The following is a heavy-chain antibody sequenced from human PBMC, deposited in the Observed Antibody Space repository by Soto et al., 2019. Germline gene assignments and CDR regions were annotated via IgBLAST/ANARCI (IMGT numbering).Heavy chain of an antibody. D-gene: IGHD3-22*01. CDR1: GGTFSSYA. Sequence: EASVKVSCKASGGTFSSYAISWVRQAPGQGLEWMGGIIPIFGTANYAQKFQGRVTITADESTSTAYMELSSLRSEDTAVYYCAREYYDSSGYYLGPDYYYGMDVWGQGTTVTVSS. CDR3: AREYYDSSGYYLGPDYYYGMDV. V-gene: IGHV1-69*13. J-gene: IGHJ6*02. CDR2: IIPIFGTA.